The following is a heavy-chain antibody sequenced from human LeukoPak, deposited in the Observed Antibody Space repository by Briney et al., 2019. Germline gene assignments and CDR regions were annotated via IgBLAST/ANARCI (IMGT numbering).Heavy chain of an antibody. D-gene: IGHD4-23*01. V-gene: IGHV1-18*04. CDR3: ARVPSSPTYGGNLNDY. J-gene: IGHJ4*02. Sequence: ASVKVSCKASGYTFTDYYMHWVRQAPGQGLEWMGWISAYNGNTNYAQKLQGRVTMTTDTSTSTAYMELRSLRSDDTAVYYCARVPSSPTYGGNLNDYWGQGTLVTVSS. CDR2: ISAYNGNT. CDR1: GYTFTDYY.